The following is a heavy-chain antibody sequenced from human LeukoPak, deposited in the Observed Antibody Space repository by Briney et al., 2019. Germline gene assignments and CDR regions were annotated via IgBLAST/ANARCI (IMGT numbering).Heavy chain of an antibody. CDR2: ISGSGDGT. CDR3: VKDHGSGSYFDY. J-gene: IGHJ4*02. Sequence: GGSLRLSCAASRFTFSSYAMSWVRQAPGKGLEWVSAISGSGDGTYFADSVKGRFTISRDNSKSTLYLQMNSLRAEDTAVYYCVKDHGSGSYFDYWGQGTLVTVSS. V-gene: IGHV3-23*01. CDR1: RFTFSSYA. D-gene: IGHD3-10*01.